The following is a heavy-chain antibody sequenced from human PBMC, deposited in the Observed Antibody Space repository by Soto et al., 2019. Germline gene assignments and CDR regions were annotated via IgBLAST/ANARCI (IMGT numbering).Heavy chain of an antibody. CDR3: ARGIAVAGTKPAWYFDL. CDR2: IIPILGIA. D-gene: IGHD6-19*01. CDR1: GGTFSSYT. Sequence: QVQLVQSGAEVKKPGSSVKVSCKASGGTFSSYTISWVRQAPGQGLEWMGRIIPILGIANYAQKFQGRVTITAXXSXSXXYMELSSLRSEDTAVYYCARGIAVAGTKPAWYFDLWGRGTLVTVSS. J-gene: IGHJ2*01. V-gene: IGHV1-69*02.